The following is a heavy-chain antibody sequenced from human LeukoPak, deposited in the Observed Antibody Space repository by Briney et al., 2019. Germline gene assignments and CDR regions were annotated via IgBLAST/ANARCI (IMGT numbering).Heavy chain of an antibody. V-gene: IGHV1-18*01. CDR2: ISAYNGNT. Sequence: ASVKVSCKASGYTFTSYGISWVRQAPGQGLEGMGWISAYNGNTNYAQKLQGRVTMTTDTSTSTAYMELRSLRSDDTAVYYCARGDYYDSSGYYRFDYWGQGTLVTVSS. J-gene: IGHJ4*02. CDR3: ARGDYYDSSGYYRFDY. CDR1: GYTFTSYG. D-gene: IGHD3-22*01.